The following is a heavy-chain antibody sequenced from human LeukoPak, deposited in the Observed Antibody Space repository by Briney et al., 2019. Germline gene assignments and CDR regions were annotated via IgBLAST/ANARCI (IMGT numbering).Heavy chain of an antibody. D-gene: IGHD3-22*01. CDR2: MSGTSGST. J-gene: IGHJ4*02. CDR3: AKDVERSGYYLFDY. Sequence: PGGSLRLSCAASGLTFSNYAMSWVRQAPGKGLEWVSAMSGTSGSTWYADSVKGRFTISRDNAKNTLYLQMNSLGAEDTAVYYCAKDVERSGYYLFDYWGQGTLVTVSS. CDR1: GLTFSNYA. V-gene: IGHV3-23*01.